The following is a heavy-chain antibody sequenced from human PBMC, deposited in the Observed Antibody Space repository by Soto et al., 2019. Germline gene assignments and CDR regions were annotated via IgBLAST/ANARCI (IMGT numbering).Heavy chain of an antibody. D-gene: IGHD6-19*01. CDR2: ISGTGGTT. Sequence: ELQLLESGGDLVQPGGSLRLSCAASGFTFSTYAMSWVRQAPGKGLEWVSAISGTGGTTYYADSVKGRFTISRDNSKNPLYLQMNSMRAEDTGIYLCAKEPLAHGTGWYADYWGQGTLVTVSS. CDR1: GFTFSTYA. CDR3: AKEPLAHGTGWYADY. V-gene: IGHV3-23*01. J-gene: IGHJ4*02.